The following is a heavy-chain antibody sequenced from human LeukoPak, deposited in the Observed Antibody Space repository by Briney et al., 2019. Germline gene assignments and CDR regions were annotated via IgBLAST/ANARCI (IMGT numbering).Heavy chain of an antibody. CDR1: GYTFTSYG. CDR3: ARKGPSPYSSSWYVDY. CDR2: ISAYNGNT. Sequence: ASVKVSCKASGYTFTSYGISWVRQAPRQGLEWMGWISAYNGNTNYAQKLQGRVTMTTDTSTSTAYMELRSLRSDDTAVYYCARKGPSPYSSSWYVDYWGQGTLVTVSS. J-gene: IGHJ4*02. V-gene: IGHV1-18*01. D-gene: IGHD6-13*01.